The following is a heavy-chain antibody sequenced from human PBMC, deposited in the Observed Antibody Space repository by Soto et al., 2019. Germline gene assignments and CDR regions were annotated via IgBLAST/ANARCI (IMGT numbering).Heavy chain of an antibody. J-gene: IGHJ4*02. D-gene: IGHD6-19*01. CDR3: ARDKSPFSSGWHNRHFDY. CDR2: MSYDGSNK. V-gene: IGHV3-30-3*01. Sequence: QVQLVESGRGVVQPGRSLRLSCAASGFTFSSYAMHWVRQAPGKGLEWVAVMSYDGSNKYYADSVKGRFTISRDNSKNTLYLQMNSLRAEDTAVYYCARDKSPFSSGWHNRHFDYWGQVTLATVSS. CDR1: GFTFSSYA.